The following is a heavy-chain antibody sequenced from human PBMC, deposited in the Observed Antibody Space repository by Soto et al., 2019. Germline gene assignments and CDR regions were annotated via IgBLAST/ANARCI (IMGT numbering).Heavy chain of an antibody. J-gene: IGHJ4*02. CDR2: IWYDGSNK. CDR3: ARDLLGYCSSTSCAELDY. CDR1: GFTFSSYG. D-gene: IGHD2-2*01. V-gene: IGHV3-33*01. Sequence: GGSLRLSCAASGFTFSSYGMHWVRQAPGKGLEWVAVIWYDGSNKYYADSVKGRFTISRDNSKNTLYLQMNSLRAEDTAVYYCARDLLGYCSSTSCAELDYWGQGTLVTVSS.